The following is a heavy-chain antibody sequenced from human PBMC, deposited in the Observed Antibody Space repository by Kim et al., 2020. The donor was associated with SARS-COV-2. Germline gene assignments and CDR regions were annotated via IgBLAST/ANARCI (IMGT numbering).Heavy chain of an antibody. J-gene: IGHJ3*02. CDR3: ARGGGDIADAFDI. V-gene: IGHV3-33*01. D-gene: IGHD2-21*02. Sequence: YYADYVKGRLTISRDNSKTTLYLQMNSLGAEDKAVYYCARGGGDIADAFDIWGQGTMVTVSS.